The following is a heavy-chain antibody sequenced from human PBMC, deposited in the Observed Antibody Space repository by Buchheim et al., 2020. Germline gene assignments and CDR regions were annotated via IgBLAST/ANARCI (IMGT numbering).Heavy chain of an antibody. Sequence: EVQLVESGGGLVQPGGSLRLSCAASGFTFSISSMHWVRQAPGKGLEWVSYITSSSRTIYYADSVKGRFTIPRDNAKTSLYLPMNSLTAEDTAVYYCARGAVREWGQGTL. D-gene: IGHD5-24*01. V-gene: IGHV3-48*01. CDR1: GFTFSISS. J-gene: IGHJ4*02. CDR3: ARGAVRE. CDR2: ITSSSRTI.